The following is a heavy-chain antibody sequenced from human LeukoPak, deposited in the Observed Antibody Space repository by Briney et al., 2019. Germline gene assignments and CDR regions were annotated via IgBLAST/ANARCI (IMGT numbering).Heavy chain of an antibody. J-gene: IGHJ4*02. V-gene: IGHV3-23*01. CDR2: VSGSGDRM. D-gene: IGHD6-13*01. CDR3: AKAAAAPGFDF. CDR1: GFTFSSYA. Sequence: GGSLRLSCAASGFTFSSYAMSWVRQAPGKGLEWVATVSGSGDRMYHADSVKGRFTISRDNSKNTIYLQMNSLRAEDTALYYCAKAAAAPGFDFWGQGTLVTVSS.